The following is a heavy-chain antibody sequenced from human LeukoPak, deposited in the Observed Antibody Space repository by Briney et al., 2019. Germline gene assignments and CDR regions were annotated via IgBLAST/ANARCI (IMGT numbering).Heavy chain of an antibody. V-gene: IGHV3-64*01. D-gene: IGHD6-19*01. CDR3: AREVRSSGWSPHAFDI. J-gene: IGHJ3*02. CDR1: GFTFSSYA. CDR2: ISSNGGST. Sequence: GGSLRLSCAASGFTFSSYAMHWVRQAPGKGLEYVSAISSNGGSTYYANSVKGRFTISRENSKNTLYLQMGSLRAEDMAVYYCAREVRSSGWSPHAFDIWGQGTMVTVSS.